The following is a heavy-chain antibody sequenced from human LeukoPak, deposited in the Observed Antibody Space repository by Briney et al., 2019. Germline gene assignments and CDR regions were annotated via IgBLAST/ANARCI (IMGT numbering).Heavy chain of an antibody. CDR2: ISSSSSTI. J-gene: IGHJ4*02. D-gene: IGHD3-22*01. Sequence: GGSLRLSCAASGFTFSSHSMNWVRQAPGKGLEWVSYISSSSSTIYYADSVQGRFTISRDNAKNSLYLQMNSLRAEDTAAYYCARGAYYYEDWGQGTLVTVSS. CDR3: ARGAYYYED. CDR1: GFTFSSHS. V-gene: IGHV3-48*01.